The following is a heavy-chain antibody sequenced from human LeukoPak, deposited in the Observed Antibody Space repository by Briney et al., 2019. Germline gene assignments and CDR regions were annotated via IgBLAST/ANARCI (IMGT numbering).Heavy chain of an antibody. J-gene: IGHJ3*02. CDR1: GFTFSSYS. CDR2: ISSSSSYI. D-gene: IGHD5-18*01. V-gene: IGHV3-21*01. CDR3: ARGYSYGYVMNAFDI. Sequence: GGSLRLSCAASGFTFSSYSMNWVRQAPGKGLEWVSSISSSSSYIYYADSVKGRFTISRDNAKNSLYLQMNSLRAEDTAVYYCARGYSYGYVMNAFDIWGQGTMVTVSS.